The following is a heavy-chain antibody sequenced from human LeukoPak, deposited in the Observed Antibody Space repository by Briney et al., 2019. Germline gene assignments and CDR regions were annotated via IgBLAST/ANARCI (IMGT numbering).Heavy chain of an antibody. V-gene: IGHV3-53*01. Sequence: PGGSLRLSCAASGFTVSSNYMSWVRQAPGKGLEWVSVIYSGGSTHYADSVKGRFTISRDNSKNTLYLQMNSMRAEDTAVYYCARDYYDSSGYYFWAFDIWGQGTMVTVSS. D-gene: IGHD3-22*01. CDR2: IYSGGST. J-gene: IGHJ3*02. CDR3: ARDYYDSSGYYFWAFDI. CDR1: GFTVSSNY.